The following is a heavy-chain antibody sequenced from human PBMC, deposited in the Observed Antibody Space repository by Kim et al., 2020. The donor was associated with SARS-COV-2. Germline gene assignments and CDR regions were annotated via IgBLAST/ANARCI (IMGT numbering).Heavy chain of an antibody. CDR3: PNGGVGTNCHYFDY. V-gene: IGHV3-23*01. CDR2: MSGMSGSGATT. Sequence: GGSLRLSCAASGFAFSNYAMSWVRQAPGKGLEWVSGMSGMSGSGATTYYADSVKGRFTVSRDNSKNTLFLQMNSLRAEDTAMYYCPNGGVGTNCHYFDYWGQGSLVTGAS. D-gene: IGHD2-21*02. CDR1: GFAFSNYA. J-gene: IGHJ4*02.